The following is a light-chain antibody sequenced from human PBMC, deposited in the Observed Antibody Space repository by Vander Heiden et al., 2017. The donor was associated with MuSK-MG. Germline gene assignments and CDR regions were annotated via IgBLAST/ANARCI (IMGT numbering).Light chain of an antibody. CDR3: QQYDTRIT. V-gene: IGKV1-33*01. Sequence: IQMTQSPSSLSASVGDRVTITCQASQDIRNYLNWYQQKPGKAPKLLIYDASNLETGVPSRFSGSGSGTDFTFTISSLQPEDIATYYCQQYDTRITFGQGTRLEIK. CDR2: DAS. CDR1: QDIRNY. J-gene: IGKJ5*01.